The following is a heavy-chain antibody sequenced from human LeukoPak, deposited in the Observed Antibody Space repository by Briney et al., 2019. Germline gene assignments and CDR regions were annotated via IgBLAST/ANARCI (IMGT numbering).Heavy chain of an antibody. CDR2: INEDGSAS. CDR1: GLSFRSYW. Sequence: GGSLRLSCSASGLSFRSYWMSWVRQPPGMGLEWVANINEDGSASDYGVSVKGRFTISRDNAKNSLYLQMSSLRAEDTAVYFCAAAPNENFFDFWGQGTLVTVSS. J-gene: IGHJ4*02. V-gene: IGHV3-7*01. CDR3: AAAPNENFFDF. D-gene: IGHD2-15*01.